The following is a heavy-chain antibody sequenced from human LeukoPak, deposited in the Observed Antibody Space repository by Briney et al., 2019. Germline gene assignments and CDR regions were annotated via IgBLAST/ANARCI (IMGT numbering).Heavy chain of an antibody. J-gene: IGHJ4*02. CDR3: TTSDYDILTGYEY. V-gene: IGHV3-15*01. D-gene: IGHD3-9*01. CDR2: IKSKTDGGTT. CDR1: GFTFSNAW. Sequence: GGSLRLSCAASGFTFSNAWMSWVRQAPGKGLEWVGRIKSKTDGGTTDYAAPVKGRFTIPRDDSKNTLYLQMNSLKTEDTAVYYCTTSDYDILTGYEYWGQGTLVTVSS.